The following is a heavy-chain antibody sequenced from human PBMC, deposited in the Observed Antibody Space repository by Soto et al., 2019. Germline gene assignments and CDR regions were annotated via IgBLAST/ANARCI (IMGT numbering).Heavy chain of an antibody. J-gene: IGHJ5*02. Sequence: QVQLQESGPGLVTPSGTLSLTCSVSGVSISRSNWWTWVRQAPGKGLEWIGELYPSGGTTYNPSLRNRVTIAIDHSTNRLSLTLTSVTAADSAVYYWARCLHFAHGGRFDPWGQGALVTVSS. CDR2: LYPSGGT. V-gene: IGHV4-4*02. CDR1: GVSISRSNW. CDR3: ARCLHFAHGGRFDP. D-gene: IGHD3-16*01.